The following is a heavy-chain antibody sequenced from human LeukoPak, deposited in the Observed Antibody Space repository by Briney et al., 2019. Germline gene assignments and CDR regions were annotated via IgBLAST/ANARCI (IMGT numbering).Heavy chain of an antibody. V-gene: IGHV3-9*01. J-gene: IGHJ3*02. CDR1: GFTFDDYA. Sequence: GGSLSLSCAASGFTFDDYAMHWVRQAPGKGLEWVSGISWNSGSIGYADSVKGRFTISRDNAKNPLYLQMNSLRAEDTALYYCAKELYGAFDIWGQGTMVTVSS. CDR2: ISWNSGSI. D-gene: IGHD2-8*01. CDR3: AKELYGAFDI.